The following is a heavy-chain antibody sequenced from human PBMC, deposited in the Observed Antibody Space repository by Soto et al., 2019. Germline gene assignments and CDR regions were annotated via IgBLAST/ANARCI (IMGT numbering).Heavy chain of an antibody. CDR2: IWYDGINK. D-gene: IGHD3-16*01. V-gene: IGHV3-30*02. Sequence: PGGSLRLSCEASGFTFSSYCIHWVRHAPGKGLEWVAVIWYDGINKYYADSVKGRFTISRDNSKNTLYLQMNSLRAEDTAVYYCAKDLGDSNWVDSWAQRTLVTVSS. J-gene: IGHJ5*01. CDR1: GFTFSSYC. CDR3: AKDLGDSNWVDS.